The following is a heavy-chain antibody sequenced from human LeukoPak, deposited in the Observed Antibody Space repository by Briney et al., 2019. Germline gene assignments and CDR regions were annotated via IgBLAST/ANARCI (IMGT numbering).Heavy chain of an antibody. V-gene: IGHV1-69*06. CDR1: GGTFSSYA. Sequence: GASVKVSCKASGGTFSSYAISWVRQAPGQGLEWMGGIIPIFGTANYAQKFQGRVTITADKSTSTAYMELSSLRSEDTAVYYCAGGAPTGYYYYYGMDVWGKGTTVTVSS. D-gene: IGHD3-9*01. J-gene: IGHJ6*04. CDR3: AGGAPTGYYYYYGMDV. CDR2: IIPIFGTA.